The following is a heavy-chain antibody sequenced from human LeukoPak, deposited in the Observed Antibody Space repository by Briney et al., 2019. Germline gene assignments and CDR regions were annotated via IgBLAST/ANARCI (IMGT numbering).Heavy chain of an antibody. CDR1: GFTFSNAW. Sequence: PGGSPRLSCAASGFTFSNAWMSWVRQAPGKGLEWVGRIKSKTDGGTTDYAAPVKGRFTISRDDSRSIAYLQMNSLKTEDTAVYYCTRRYNYDSSGYYYVRDAFDIWGQGTMVTVSS. CDR2: IKSKTDGGTT. J-gene: IGHJ3*02. D-gene: IGHD3-22*01. CDR3: TRRYNYDSSGYYYVRDAFDI. V-gene: IGHV3-15*01.